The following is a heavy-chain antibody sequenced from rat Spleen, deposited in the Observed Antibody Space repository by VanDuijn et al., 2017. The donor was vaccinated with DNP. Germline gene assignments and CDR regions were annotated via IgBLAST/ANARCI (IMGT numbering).Heavy chain of an antibody. Sequence: QVQLQQSGAELAKPGSSVMISCRASGYTFTTYYISWIKQTTGQDREYIGYINTGSGGTNYNEKFKGKATLTVDKSSSTAFMQLSSLTPDDSAVYYCARRNSGSLIDYWGQGVMVTVSS. CDR2: INTGSGGT. J-gene: IGHJ2*01. CDR3: ARRNSGSLIDY. CDR1: GYTFTTYY. V-gene: IGHV1-43*01. D-gene: IGHD4-3*01.